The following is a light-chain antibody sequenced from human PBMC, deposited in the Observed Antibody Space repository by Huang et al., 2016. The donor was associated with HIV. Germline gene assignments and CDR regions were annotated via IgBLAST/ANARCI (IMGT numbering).Light chain of an antibody. CDR2: GAS. V-gene: IGKV3-15*01. J-gene: IGKJ5*01. CDR3: QQYNNWPIT. Sequence: EIVMTQSPATLSVSPGEGVTLSCRASQSVSSNLVWYQQKPGQAPRLLIYGASTRATAIPARFSGSGSGTEFTLTISSLQSEDFAVYYCQQYNNWPITFGQGTRLEIK. CDR1: QSVSSN.